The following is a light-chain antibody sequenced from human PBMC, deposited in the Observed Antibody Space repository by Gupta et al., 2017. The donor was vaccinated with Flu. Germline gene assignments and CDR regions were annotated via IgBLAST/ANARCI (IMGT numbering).Light chain of an antibody. J-gene: IGLJ2*01. CDR2: EVS. CDR3: SSYTGSSTLV. CDR1: SIDGGGYKY. V-gene: IGLV2-14*01. Sequence: QSTTISCTGTSIDGGGYKYVSWYPHHPGNALNLMYEVSNRPAGVSNRFSGSKSGNTASLTISGLQAEDEADYYCSSYTGSSTLVFGGGTKLTVL.